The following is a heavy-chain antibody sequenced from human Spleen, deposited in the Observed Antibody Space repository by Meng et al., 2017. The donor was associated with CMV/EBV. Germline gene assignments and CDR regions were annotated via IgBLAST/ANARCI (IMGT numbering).Heavy chain of an antibody. V-gene: IGHV4-39*07. CDR1: GGSISSSSYY. D-gene: IGHD2-8*01. J-gene: IGHJ4*02. CDR2: IYYSGST. Sequence: SETLSLTCTVSGGSISSSSYYWGWIRQPPGKGLEWIGSIYYSGSTDYNPSLKSRVTISVDTSKNQFSLKLSSVTAADTAVYYCARDGVEWGFDWGQGTLVTVSS. CDR3: ARDGVEWGFD.